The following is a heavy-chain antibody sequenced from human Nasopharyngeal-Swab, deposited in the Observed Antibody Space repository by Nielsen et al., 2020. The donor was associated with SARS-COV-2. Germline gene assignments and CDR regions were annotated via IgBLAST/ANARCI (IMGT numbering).Heavy chain of an antibody. J-gene: IGHJ4*02. CDR2: IYWDDDK. Sequence: SGPTLVPPTQTCTLTCTFSGFSLSTPAAGVGWIREPPGKALEWLALIYWDDDKRYSPSLKSRLTITKDTSKNQVVLTMTNMDPVDTATYYCAHRRTYSGSLDYWGQGTLVTVSS. D-gene: IGHD1-26*01. V-gene: IGHV2-5*02. CDR1: GFSLSTPAAG. CDR3: AHRRTYSGSLDY.